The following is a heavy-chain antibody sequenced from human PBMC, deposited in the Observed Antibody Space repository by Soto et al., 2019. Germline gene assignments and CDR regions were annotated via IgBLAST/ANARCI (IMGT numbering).Heavy chain of an antibody. J-gene: IGHJ4*02. CDR2: MNPYSGNT. CDR1: GYTFTTYD. CDR3: ARRDILDY. V-gene: IGHV1-8*01. Sequence: QVQLVQSGAEVKKPGASVKVSCKASGYTFTTYDINWVRQAPGQGLEWMGWMNPYSGNTAYAQKFQGRITMTGDTSITTAYMELSSLRSEDTAVYYCARRDILDYWGQGTPVTVSS.